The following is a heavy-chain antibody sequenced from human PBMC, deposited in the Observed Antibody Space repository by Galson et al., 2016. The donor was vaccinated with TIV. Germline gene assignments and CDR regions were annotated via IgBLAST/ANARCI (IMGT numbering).Heavy chain of an antibody. CDR2: IIPLLGIG. CDR1: GGTLSRFT. V-gene: IGHV1-69*02. D-gene: IGHD3-22*01. J-gene: IGHJ1*01. Sequence: SVKVSCKASGGTLSRFTVSWVRQAPGQGLEWMGRIIPLLGIGNHAQKFQNRVAITADRSTSAAYMELSSLNSEDTAVYYCAIYDSSGYYSAEFFQQWGQGTLLIVSS. CDR3: AIYDSSGYYSAEFFQQ.